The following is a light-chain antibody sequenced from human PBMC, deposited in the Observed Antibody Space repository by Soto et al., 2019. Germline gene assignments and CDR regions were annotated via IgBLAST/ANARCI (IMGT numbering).Light chain of an antibody. CDR3: QQYNNWLMLS. CDR1: QSVSSN. CDR2: GAS. V-gene: IGKV3-15*01. J-gene: IGKJ4*01. Sequence: EIVMTQSPAILSVSPGERATLSCRASQSVSSNLAWYQQKPGQTPRLLIYGASTRATGIPARFSGSGSGTEFTLTISSLQSEDFAIYYCQQYNNWLMLSFGVVTKLDIK.